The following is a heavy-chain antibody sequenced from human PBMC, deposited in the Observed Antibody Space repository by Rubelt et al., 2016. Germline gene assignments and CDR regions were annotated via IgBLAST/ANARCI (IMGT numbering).Heavy chain of an antibody. V-gene: IGHV1-69*04. CDR1: GGTFSSYA. Sequence: GAEVKKPGSSVKVSCKASGGTFSSYAISWVRQAPGQGLEWMGRIIPILGIANYAQKFQGRVTITADKSTSTAYMELSSLRSEDTAVYYCARIVVVPAAKPTYYYYYGMDVWGQGTTVTVSS. CDR2: IIPILGIA. J-gene: IGHJ6*02. D-gene: IGHD2-2*01. CDR3: ARIVVVPAAKPTYYYYYGMDV.